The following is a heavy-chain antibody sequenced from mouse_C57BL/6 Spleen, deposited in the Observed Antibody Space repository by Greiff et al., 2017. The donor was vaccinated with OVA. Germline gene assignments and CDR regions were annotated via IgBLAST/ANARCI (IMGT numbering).Heavy chain of an antibody. J-gene: IGHJ2*01. CDR2: ISYDGSN. V-gene: IGHV3-6*01. D-gene: IGHD2-4*01. CDR3: ARSYDYEEN. CDR1: GYSITSGYY. Sequence: EVKLQESGPGLVKPSQSLSLTCSVPGYSITSGYYWNWIRQFPGNKLAWMGYISYDGSNNYNPSLQNRISITRDTSKNQFFLKFNSVTTEDTATYYCARSYDYEENWGQGTTLTVSS.